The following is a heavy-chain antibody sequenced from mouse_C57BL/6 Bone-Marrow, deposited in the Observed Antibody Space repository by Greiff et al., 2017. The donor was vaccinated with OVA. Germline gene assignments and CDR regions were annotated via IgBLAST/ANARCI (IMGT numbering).Heavy chain of an antibody. J-gene: IGHJ4*01. V-gene: IGHV1-62-2*01. D-gene: IGHD2-5*01. Sequence: LVESGAELVKPGASVKLSCKASGYTFTEYTIHWVKQRSGQGLEWIGWFYPGSGSIKYNEKFKDKATLTADKSSSTVYMEFSRLTSEDSAVYFCARHEGGAYYSNFYAMDYWGQGTSVTVSS. CDR3: ARHEGGAYYSNFYAMDY. CDR1: GYTFTEYT. CDR2: FYPGSGSI.